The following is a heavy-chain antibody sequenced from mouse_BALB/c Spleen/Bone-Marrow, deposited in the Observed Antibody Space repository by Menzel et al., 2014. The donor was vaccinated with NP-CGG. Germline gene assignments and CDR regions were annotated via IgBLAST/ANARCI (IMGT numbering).Heavy chain of an antibody. J-gene: IGHJ4*01. Sequence: DLVKPGASVKLSCKASGYTFTSYWINWVKQRPGQGLEWIGRIAPGSGNIYYNEMFKVKATLTVDASSSTAYIQLSSLSSEDSAVYFCARSYYVSSPYAMDYWGQGTSFPVSS. CDR3: ARSYYVSSPYAMDY. D-gene: IGHD1-1*01. CDR2: IAPGSGNI. V-gene: IGHV1S41*01. CDR1: GYTFTSYW.